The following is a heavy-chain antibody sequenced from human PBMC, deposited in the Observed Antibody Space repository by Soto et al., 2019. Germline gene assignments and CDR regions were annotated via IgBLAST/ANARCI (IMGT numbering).Heavy chain of an antibody. D-gene: IGHD2-21*02. V-gene: IGHV4-38-2*02. CDR3: AREKVGTTFFDT. Sequence: SETLSLTCSVSGFAISRGYYWNWVRQPPGKGLEWIGIIYPSVSSYHNPSLATRLGLSIDASKNQFTLNLTAVTAADTALYFCAREKVGTTFFDTWGQGIQVTAS. CDR1: GFAISRGYY. J-gene: IGHJ4*02. CDR2: IYPSVSS.